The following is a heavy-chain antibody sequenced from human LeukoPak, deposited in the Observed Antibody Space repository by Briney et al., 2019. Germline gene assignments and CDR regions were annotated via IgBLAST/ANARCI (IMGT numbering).Heavy chain of an antibody. CDR2: INHSGST. CDR1: GGSFSGYY. CDR3: ARDNGRDNFWSGYYGY. Sequence: PSETLSLTCAVYGGSFSGYYWSWIRQPPGKGLGWIGEINHSGSTNYNPSLKSRVTISVDTSKNQFSLKLSSVTAADTAVYYCARDNGRDNFWSGYYGYWGQGTLVTVSS. V-gene: IGHV4-34*01. D-gene: IGHD3-3*01. J-gene: IGHJ4*02.